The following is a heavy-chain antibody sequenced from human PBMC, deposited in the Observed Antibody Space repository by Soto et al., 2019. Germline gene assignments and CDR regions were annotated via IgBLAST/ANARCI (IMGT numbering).Heavy chain of an antibody. CDR3: ASTSSYYDFWNDAFDI. CDR1: GGSISSYY. Sequence: PSETLSLTCTVSGGSISSYYWSWIRQPPGKGLEWIGYIYYSGSTNYNPSLKSRVTISVDTSKNQFSLKLSSVTAADTAVYYCASTSSYYDFWNDAFDIWGQGTMVTVSS. J-gene: IGHJ3*02. V-gene: IGHV4-59*01. D-gene: IGHD3-3*01. CDR2: IYYSGST.